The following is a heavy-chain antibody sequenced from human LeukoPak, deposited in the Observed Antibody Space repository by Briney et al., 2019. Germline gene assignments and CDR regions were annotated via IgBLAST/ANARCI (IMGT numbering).Heavy chain of an antibody. D-gene: IGHD5-12*01. CDR3: ARGTGYSGYDLAPY. CDR2: INPNSGGT. Sequence: ASVKVSCKASGYTFTGYYMHWVRQAPGQGLEWMGWINPNSGGTNYAQKFRGRVTMTRDTSISTAYMELSSLRSEDTAVYYCARGTGYSGYDLAPYWGQGTLVTVSS. CDR1: GYTFTGYY. V-gene: IGHV1-2*02. J-gene: IGHJ4*02.